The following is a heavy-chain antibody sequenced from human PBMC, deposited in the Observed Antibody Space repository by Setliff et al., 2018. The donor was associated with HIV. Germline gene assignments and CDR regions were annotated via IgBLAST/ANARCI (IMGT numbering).Heavy chain of an antibody. V-gene: IGHV4-31*03. J-gene: IGHJ4*02. CDR3: ARGFSSAFFHEFFDY. Sequence: SETLSLTCSVFRGSLSSGGYYWSWIRQHPGKGLEWIGYSYHSGSPSYNPSLKSRTTISVDTSKNEFSLKLRSVTAADTAVYFCARGFSSAFFHEFFDYWGQGTLVTVSS. CDR1: RGSLSSGGYY. D-gene: IGHD3-22*01. CDR2: SYHSGSP.